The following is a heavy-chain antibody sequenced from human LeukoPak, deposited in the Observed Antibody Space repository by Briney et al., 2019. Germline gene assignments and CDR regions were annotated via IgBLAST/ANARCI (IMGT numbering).Heavy chain of an antibody. V-gene: IGHV3-21*01. Sequence: GGSLRLSCAASGFTFSSYSMNWVRQAPGKGLEWVSSSSSSSSYIYYADSVKGRFTISRDNAKNSLYLQMNSLRAEDTAVYYCARDGELLDYYYGMDVWGQGTTVTVSS. CDR2: SSSSSSYI. CDR1: GFTFSSYS. CDR3: ARDGELLDYYYGMDV. D-gene: IGHD1-7*01. J-gene: IGHJ6*02.